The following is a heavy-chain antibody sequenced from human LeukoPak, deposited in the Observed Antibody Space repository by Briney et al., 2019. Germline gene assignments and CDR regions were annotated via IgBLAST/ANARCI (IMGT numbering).Heavy chain of an antibody. CDR2: INYNGKT. J-gene: IGHJ3*02. CDR3: ARRKTYYYDSSGYFDAFDI. D-gene: IGHD3-22*01. Sequence: PSETLSLTCAVYGGSFSGYYWSWIRQPPGKGLEWIGEINYNGKTNYNPSLKSRVTISVDTSKNQFSLKLSSVTAADTAVYYCARRKTYYYDSSGYFDAFDIWGQGTMVTVSS. CDR1: GGSFSGYY. V-gene: IGHV4-34*01.